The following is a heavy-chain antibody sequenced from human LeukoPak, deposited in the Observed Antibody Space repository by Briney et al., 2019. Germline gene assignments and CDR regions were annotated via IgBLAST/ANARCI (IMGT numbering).Heavy chain of an antibody. CDR1: SISSGRH. V-gene: IGHV4-38-2*02. J-gene: IGHJ4*02. CDR3: ARDMTINWYYY. D-gene: IGHD1-7*01. CDR2: MHPSGST. Sequence: SSETLSLTCASQSISSGRHWGWFRQPPGKGLEWIGSMHPSGSTYYNPSLMSRVTISLDTSKNQFSLKVTSVTASDTAVYYCARDMTINWYYYWGQGTLVTVSS.